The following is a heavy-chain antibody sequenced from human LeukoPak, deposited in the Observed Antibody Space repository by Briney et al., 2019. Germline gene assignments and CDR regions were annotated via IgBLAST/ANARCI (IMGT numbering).Heavy chain of an antibody. D-gene: IGHD3-10*01. CDR1: GFSISSDYY. CDR2: VSHSGIT. V-gene: IGHV4-38-2*02. CDR3: ARLVIP. J-gene: IGHJ5*02. Sequence: SETLSLTCTVSGFSISSDYYWGWIRQPPGKGLEWHGSVSHSGITYYNSSLNSRVTISVDTSNNQFSLKVNSVTAADTAVYYCARLVIPWGQGILVTASS.